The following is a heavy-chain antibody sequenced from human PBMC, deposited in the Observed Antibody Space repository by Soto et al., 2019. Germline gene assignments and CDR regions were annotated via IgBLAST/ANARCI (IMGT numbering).Heavy chain of an antibody. CDR2: INPNSGGT. CDR3: ARGGNYDILTGYYSSYYGMDV. Sequence: ASVKVSCKASGYTFTGYYMHWVRQAPGQGLEWMGWINPNSGGTNYAQKFQGRVTMTRDTSISTAYMELSRLRSDDTAVYYCARGGNYDILTGYYSSYYGMDVWGQGTTVTVSS. D-gene: IGHD3-9*01. V-gene: IGHV1-2*02. CDR1: GYTFTGYY. J-gene: IGHJ6*02.